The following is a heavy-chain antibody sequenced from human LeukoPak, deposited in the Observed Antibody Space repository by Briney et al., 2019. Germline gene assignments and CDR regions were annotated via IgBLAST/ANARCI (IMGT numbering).Heavy chain of an antibody. CDR1: GFTFSRYA. CDR3: AKMVRGVMGVFDY. J-gene: IGHJ4*02. CDR2: ISGSGGST. V-gene: IGHV3-23*01. D-gene: IGHD3-10*01. Sequence: GGSLRLSCAASGFTFSRYAMSWVRQAPGKGLEWVSAISGSGGSTYYADSVKGRFTISRDNSKNTLYLQMNSLRAEDTAVYYCAKMVRGVMGVFDYSRQGTLVTVSS.